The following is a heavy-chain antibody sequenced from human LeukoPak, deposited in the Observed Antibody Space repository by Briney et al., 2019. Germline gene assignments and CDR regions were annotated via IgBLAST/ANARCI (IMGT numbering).Heavy chain of an antibody. D-gene: IGHD3-10*01. CDR3: ARDSYYGSGRKSWFDP. J-gene: IGHJ5*02. CDR2: IYYSGST. V-gene: IGHV4-39*02. Sequence: SETLSLTCTVSGGSISSSSYYWGWIRQPPGKGLEWIGSIYYSGSTYYNPSLKSRVTISVDTSKNQFSLKLSSVTAADTAVYYCARDSYYGSGRKSWFDPWGQGTLVTVSS. CDR1: GGSISSSSYY.